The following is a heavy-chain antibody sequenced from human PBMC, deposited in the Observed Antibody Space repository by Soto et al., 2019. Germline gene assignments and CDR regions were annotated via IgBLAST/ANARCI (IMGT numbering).Heavy chain of an antibody. V-gene: IGHV4-30-2*01. CDR2: IYHSGST. Sequence: SETLSLTCAVSGGSISSGGYSWSWIRQPPGKGLEWIGYIYHSGSTYYNPSLKSRVTISVDRSKNQFSLKLSSVTAADTAVYYCARVGPYDSSFDYWGQGTLVTSP. J-gene: IGHJ4*02. D-gene: IGHD3-22*01. CDR3: ARVGPYDSSFDY. CDR1: GGSISSGGYS.